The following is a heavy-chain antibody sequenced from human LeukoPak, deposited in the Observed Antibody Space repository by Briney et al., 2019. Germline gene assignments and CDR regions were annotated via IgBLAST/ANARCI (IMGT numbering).Heavy chain of an antibody. J-gene: IGHJ4*02. CDR1: GGSITSHY. V-gene: IGHV4-59*11. CDR3: ARGPGNATNKD. CDR2: IYYSGST. Sequence: SETLSLTCIVSGGSITSHYWTWIRQPPGERLEYIGNIYYSGSTNYNPSLTSRVSISIDTSKNQFSLKLSSVTAADTAVYYCARGPGNATNKDWGQGTLVTVPS. D-gene: IGHD2-15*01.